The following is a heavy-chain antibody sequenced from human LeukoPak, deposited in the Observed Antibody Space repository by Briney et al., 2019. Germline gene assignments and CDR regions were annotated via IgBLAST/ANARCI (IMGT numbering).Heavy chain of an antibody. CDR2: IYYSGST. CDR3: ARYFFDSSGDY. V-gene: IGHV4-39*01. D-gene: IGHD3-9*01. J-gene: IGHJ4*02. CDR1: GGSVSSSSYY. Sequence: PSETLSLTCTVSGGSVSSSSYYWGWIRQPPGKGLEWIGSIYYSGSTYYNPSLKSRVTISVDTSKNQFSLKLSSVTAADTAVYYCARYFFDSSGDYWGQGTLVTVSS.